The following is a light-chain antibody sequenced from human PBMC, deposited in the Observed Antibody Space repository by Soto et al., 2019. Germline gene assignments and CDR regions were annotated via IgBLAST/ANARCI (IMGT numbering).Light chain of an antibody. CDR2: SNN. V-gene: IGLV1-44*01. CDR3: AAWDDSLNGMV. Sequence: QTVVTQPPSASGTPGQRVTISCSGSSSNIGSNTVNWYQQLPGTAPKLLIYSNNQRLSGVPDRFSGSKSGTSASLAISGLQSEDEADYYCAAWDDSLNGMVFGGGTKLTVL. CDR1: SSNIGSNT. J-gene: IGLJ2*01.